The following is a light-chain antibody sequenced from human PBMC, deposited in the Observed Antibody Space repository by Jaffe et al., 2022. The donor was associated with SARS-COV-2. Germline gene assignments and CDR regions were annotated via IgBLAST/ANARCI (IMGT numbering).Light chain of an antibody. CDR1: SSDVGGYDY. Sequence: QSALTQPRSVSGSPGQSVTISCTGTSSDVGGYDYVSWYQQHPGKAPKLMIFDVTKRPSGVPDRFSGSKSDNTASLTISGLQAEDEADYYCCSYVSRYTYVFGGGTKLTVL. V-gene: IGLV2-11*01. CDR2: DVT. J-gene: IGLJ3*02. CDR3: CSYVSRYTYV.